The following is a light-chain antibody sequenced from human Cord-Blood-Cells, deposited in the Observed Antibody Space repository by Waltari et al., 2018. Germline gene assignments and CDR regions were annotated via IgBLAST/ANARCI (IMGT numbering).Light chain of an antibody. J-gene: IGLJ3*02. V-gene: IGLV2-14*01. Sequence: QSALTQPASVSGSPGQSITISCTGTSSDVGGYNYVSWYQQHPGKAPKRMIYDVSKRPSGVSKRVSGSKSGNTASMTISGLQAEDEADYYCSSYTSSSTLVFGGGTKLTVL. CDR2: DVS. CDR1: SSDVGGYNY. CDR3: SSYTSSSTLV.